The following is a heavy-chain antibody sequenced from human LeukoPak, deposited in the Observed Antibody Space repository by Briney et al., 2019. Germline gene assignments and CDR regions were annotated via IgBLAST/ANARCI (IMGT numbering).Heavy chain of an antibody. D-gene: IGHD3-10*01. Sequence: GGPLRLSCAASGFTFSEYSMHWVRQAPGKGPQYVSAISTNGGSTYYANSVKGRFTISRDDPKNTLDLQMGSLRPEDMAVYYCARGFRYYGSGIDYWGQGTLVTVSS. CDR2: ISTNGGST. CDR1: GFTFSEYS. J-gene: IGHJ4*02. CDR3: ARGFRYYGSGIDY. V-gene: IGHV3-64*01.